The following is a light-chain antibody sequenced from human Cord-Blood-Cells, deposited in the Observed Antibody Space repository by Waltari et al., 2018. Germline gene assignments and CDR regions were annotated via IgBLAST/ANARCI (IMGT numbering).Light chain of an antibody. V-gene: IGLV2-11*01. CDR2: DVS. J-gene: IGLJ3*02. CDR3: CSYAGSYTWV. Sequence: QSALTQPRPVSGSPGQSVTISCTGTSSDVGGSNYVPWYPQHPGKAPKHMVYDVSKRPSGVPDRFSGSKSGNTASLTISGLQAEDEADYYCCSYAGSYTWVFGGGTKRTVL. CDR1: SSDVGGSNY.